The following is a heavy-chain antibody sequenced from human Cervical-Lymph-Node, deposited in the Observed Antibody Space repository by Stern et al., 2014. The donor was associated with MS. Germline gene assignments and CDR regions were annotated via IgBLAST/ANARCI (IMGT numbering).Heavy chain of an antibody. Sequence: VPLEESGAEVKKPGASVTVSCRTSGYTFIDYYIHWVRQAPGQGLEWMGIINLSDGATTYAEKFQGRVTMTRDTSTNTAYMQLGSLTSEDTAVFFCAREGADNDAFDVWGQGTMVTVSS. CDR2: INLSDGAT. D-gene: IGHD1-26*01. J-gene: IGHJ3*01. V-gene: IGHV1-46*03. CDR3: AREGADNDAFDV. CDR1: GYTFIDYY.